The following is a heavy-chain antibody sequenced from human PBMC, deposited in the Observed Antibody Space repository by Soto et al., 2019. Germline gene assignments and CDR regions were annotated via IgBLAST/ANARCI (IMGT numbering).Heavy chain of an antibody. CDR1: GGSISSGGYY. V-gene: IGHV4-31*03. Sequence: QVQLQESGPGLVKPSQTLSLTCTVSGGSISSGGYYWSWIRQHPGKGLEWIGYIYYSGSPYYNPSLKSRVTISVDTAKNQFSRKLSSVAAADTAVYYCARDGLTGGSYFDYYYGMDVWGQGTTVTVSS. CDR2: IYYSGSP. D-gene: IGHD1-26*01. J-gene: IGHJ6*02. CDR3: ARDGLTGGSYFDYYYGMDV.